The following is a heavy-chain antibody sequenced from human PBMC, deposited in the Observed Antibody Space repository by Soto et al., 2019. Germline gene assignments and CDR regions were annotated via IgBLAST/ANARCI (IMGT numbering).Heavy chain of an antibody. CDR1: RFTFGSYA. D-gene: IGHD2-2*01. CDR2: ISGSGDRT. CDR3: ARERMPAPIFNYYYGLDV. J-gene: IGHJ6*02. Sequence: GSLRLSCAASRFTFGSYAMTWVRQAPGKGLEWVSIISGSGDRTYYADSVRGRFTISRDNSKNTLYLQMNSLRAEDTAVFYCARERMPAPIFNYYYGLDVWGQGTTVTVSS. V-gene: IGHV3-23*01.